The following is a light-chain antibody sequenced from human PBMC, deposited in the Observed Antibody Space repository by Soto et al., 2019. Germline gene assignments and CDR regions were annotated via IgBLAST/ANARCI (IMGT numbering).Light chain of an antibody. CDR1: QNIYYN. Sequence: ILMTQSPATVSVSPGESATLSCRASQNIYYNVAWYQQRPGQAPRLLIYRASTRATGVPARFSGSGSGTELTLTISSLQPEDFATYFCQESFSTLWTFGQGTKVEMK. V-gene: IGKV3-15*01. J-gene: IGKJ1*01. CDR3: QESFSTLWT. CDR2: RAS.